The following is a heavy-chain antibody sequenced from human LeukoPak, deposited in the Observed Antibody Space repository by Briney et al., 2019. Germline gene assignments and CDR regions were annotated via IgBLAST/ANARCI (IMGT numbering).Heavy chain of an antibody. CDR2: IYYSGST. Sequence: SETLSLTCAVYGGSFSGYYWSWIRQPPGKGLEWIGYIYYSGSTNYNPSLKSRVTISVDTSKNQFSLKLSSVTAADTAVYYCARVGGSSGWYYYNINYFDYWGQGTLVTVSS. D-gene: IGHD6-19*01. CDR1: GGSFSGYY. V-gene: IGHV4-59*01. CDR3: ARVGGSSGWYYYNINYFDY. J-gene: IGHJ4*02.